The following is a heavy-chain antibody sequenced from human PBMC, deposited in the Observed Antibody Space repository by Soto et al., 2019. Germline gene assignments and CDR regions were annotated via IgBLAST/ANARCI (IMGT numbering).Heavy chain of an antibody. CDR1: GYTFRNYG. V-gene: IGHV1-18*01. D-gene: IGHD1-26*01. Sequence: VRLVQSGAEVKKPGASVKVSCEAYGYTFRNYGITWVRQAPGQGREWIGWVSGYNRNTNYAQKFEDRVTMTTDTSTSIAYLELRRLRVDDTAVYYCARERQWDPLPYWGPGTLLVVS. J-gene: IGHJ4*02. CDR2: VSGYNRNT. CDR3: ARERQWDPLPY.